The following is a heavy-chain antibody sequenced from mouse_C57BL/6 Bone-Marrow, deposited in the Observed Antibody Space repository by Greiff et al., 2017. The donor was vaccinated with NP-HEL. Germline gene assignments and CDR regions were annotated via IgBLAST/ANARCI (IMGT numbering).Heavy chain of an antibody. J-gene: IGHJ3*01. CDR2: IHPNSGST. D-gene: IGHD1-1*01. Sequence: QVQLQQPGAELVKPGASVKLSCKASGYTFTSYWMHWVKQRPGQGLEWIGMIHPNSGSTNYNEKFKSKATLTVDKSSSTAYMQLISLTSEDSAVYYCARGYYGSSPWFAYWGQGTLVTVSA. CDR3: ARGYYGSSPWFAY. V-gene: IGHV1-64*01. CDR1: GYTFTSYW.